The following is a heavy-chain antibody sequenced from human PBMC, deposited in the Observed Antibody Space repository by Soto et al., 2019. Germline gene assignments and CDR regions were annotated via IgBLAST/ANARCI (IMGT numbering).Heavy chain of an antibody. J-gene: IGHJ4*02. CDR3: ARCPKSTNGVCYGDY. CDR2: INPNSGGT. D-gene: IGHD2-8*01. CDR1: GYTFTGYY. Sequence: ASVKVSCKASGYTFTGYYMHWVRQAPGQGLEWMGWINPNSGGTNYAQKFQGRVTMTRDTSISTAYMELSRLRSDYTAVYYCARCPKSTNGVCYGDYWGQGTLVTVSS. V-gene: IGHV1-2*02.